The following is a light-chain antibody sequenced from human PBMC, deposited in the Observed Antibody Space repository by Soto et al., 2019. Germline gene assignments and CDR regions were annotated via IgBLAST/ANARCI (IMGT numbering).Light chain of an antibody. J-gene: IGKJ1*01. CDR2: GAS. V-gene: IGKV3-15*01. CDR3: QQYNNWPWT. CDR1: QSISDT. Sequence: EIVMTQSPAALSVSPRGRATLSCRASQSISDTLAWYQQKPGQAPRLLIHGASTRATGFPARFSGSGSGTDFTLTISNLQSEDFAVYYCQQYNNWPWTFGQGTKVDI.